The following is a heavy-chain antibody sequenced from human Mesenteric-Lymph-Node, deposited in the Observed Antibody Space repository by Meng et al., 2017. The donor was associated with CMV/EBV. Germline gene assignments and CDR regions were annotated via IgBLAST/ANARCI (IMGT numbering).Heavy chain of an antibody. V-gene: IGHV3-7*01. CDR3: SKNGGWLIEH. Sequence: GESLKISCAASGFTFNTYEMNWVRQAPGKGLEWVTNMNQDGSHKYYVDSVKGRFTISADNAKNSLYLQMNSLRAEDTAVYYCSKNGGWLIEHWGQGTMVTVSS. CDR1: GFTFNTYE. J-gene: IGHJ1*01. CDR2: MNQDGSHK. D-gene: IGHD3-16*01.